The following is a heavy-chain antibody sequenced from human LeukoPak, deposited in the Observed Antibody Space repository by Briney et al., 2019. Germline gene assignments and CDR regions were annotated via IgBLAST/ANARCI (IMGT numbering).Heavy chain of an antibody. CDR3: ARACFWSGYAFLAGFDP. V-gene: IGHV1-69*05. CDR1: GGTFSSYA. Sequence: ASVKVSCKASGGTFSSYAISWVRQAPGQGLEWMGGIIPILGTANYAQKFQGRVTITTDESTSTAYMELSSLRSEDTAVYYYARACFWSGYAFLAGFDPWGQGTLVTVSS. D-gene: IGHD3-3*01. CDR2: IIPILGTA. J-gene: IGHJ5*02.